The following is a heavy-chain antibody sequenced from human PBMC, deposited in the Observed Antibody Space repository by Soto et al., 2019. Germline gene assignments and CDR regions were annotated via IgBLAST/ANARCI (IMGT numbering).Heavy chain of an antibody. V-gene: IGHV4-59*08. CDR3: ARGGWRHTDY. CDR1: GDSISSSS. D-gene: IGHD3-3*01. CDR2: IYYSGST. Sequence: SETLSLTCTVSGDSISSSSWSWIRQSPGKGLEWIGYIYYSGSTNYNASLKSRVTISVDTSKNQFSLKLSSVTAADTAVYYCARGGWRHTDYWCQGILVTVS. J-gene: IGHJ4*02.